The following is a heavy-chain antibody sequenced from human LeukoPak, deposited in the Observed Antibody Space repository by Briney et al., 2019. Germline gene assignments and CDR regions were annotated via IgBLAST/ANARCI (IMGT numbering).Heavy chain of an antibody. CDR1: GFTFSSYS. Sequence: GGSLRLSCAASGFTFSSYSMNWVRQAPGKGLEWVLSISSSSSYIYYADSVKGRFTISRDNAKNSLYLQMNSLRAEDTAVYYCARLGVGYDSSGYYPTYVYWGQGTLVTVSS. D-gene: IGHD3-22*01. CDR2: ISSSSSYI. CDR3: ARLGVGYDSSGYYPTYVY. J-gene: IGHJ4*02. V-gene: IGHV3-21*01.